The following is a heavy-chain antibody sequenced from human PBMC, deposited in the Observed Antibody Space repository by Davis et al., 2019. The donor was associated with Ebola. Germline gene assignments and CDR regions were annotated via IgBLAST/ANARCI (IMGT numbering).Heavy chain of an antibody. D-gene: IGHD5/OR15-5a*01. CDR2: IYTSGST. Sequence: TLSLTCTVSGDSISSGSYYWSWIRQPAGKGLEWIGHIYTSGSTNYNPSLKSRVTISVDTSKNQFSLKLTSVTAADTAVYYCARGVFEFSASSLDGFAMWGPGTMVTVSS. V-gene: IGHV4-61*09. CDR1: GDSISSGSYY. J-gene: IGHJ3*02. CDR3: ARGVFEFSASSLDGFAM.